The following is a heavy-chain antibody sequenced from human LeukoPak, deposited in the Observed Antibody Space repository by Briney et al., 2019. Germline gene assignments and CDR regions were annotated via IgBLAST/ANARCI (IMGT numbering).Heavy chain of an antibody. CDR1: GGSISSYY. Sequence: SETLSLTCTVSGGSISSYYWSWIRQPPGKGLEWIGYIYTSGSTNYNPSLKSRVTISVDTSKNQFSLKLSSVTAADTAVYYCARHEYYYYMDVWGKRTTVTISS. CDR3: ARHEYYYYMDV. CDR2: IYTSGST. J-gene: IGHJ6*03. V-gene: IGHV4-4*09.